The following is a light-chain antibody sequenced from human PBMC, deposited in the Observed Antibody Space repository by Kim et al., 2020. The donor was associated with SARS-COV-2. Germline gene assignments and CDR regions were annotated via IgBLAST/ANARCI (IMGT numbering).Light chain of an antibody. CDR1: QSISYW. V-gene: IGKV1-5*01. Sequence: ASMGDRVTIPCRASQSISYWLAWYQQKPGKAPNLLIYDASTLESGVPSRFSGSGSGTEFTLTISSLQPDDFATYYCQQYNNYSPSTFGQGTKLEI. J-gene: IGKJ2*01. CDR3: QQYNNYSPST. CDR2: DAS.